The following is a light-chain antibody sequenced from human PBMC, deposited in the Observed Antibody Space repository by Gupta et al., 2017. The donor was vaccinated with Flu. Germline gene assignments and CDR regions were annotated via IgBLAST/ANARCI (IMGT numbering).Light chain of an antibody. Sequence: QSALTQPPSASGSPGQSVTISCTGTSSDIGGYNYVPGYQQHPGKAPRLMLYEVTKRPSGVPDRFSGSKSGNTASLTVSGLQAEDESDYYCSAYGGRNKLVVAGGTRLTVL. CDR3: SAYGGRNKLV. CDR1: SSDIGGYNY. V-gene: IGLV2-8*01. J-gene: IGLJ2*01. CDR2: EVT.